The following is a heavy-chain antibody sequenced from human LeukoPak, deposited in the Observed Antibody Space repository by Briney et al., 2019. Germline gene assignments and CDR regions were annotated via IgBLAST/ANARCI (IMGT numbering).Heavy chain of an antibody. CDR1: GFTFDDYA. Sequence: PGGSLRLSCAASGFTFDDYAIHWVRQAPGKGLEWVSGISFISVSIGYSDSVKGRFTISRDNAKNSLYLQMNSLRAEDMALYYCAKDNGRYYYYYMDVWGKGTTVTVSS. V-gene: IGHV3-9*03. CDR3: AKDNGRYYYYYMDV. J-gene: IGHJ6*03. CDR2: ISFISVSI.